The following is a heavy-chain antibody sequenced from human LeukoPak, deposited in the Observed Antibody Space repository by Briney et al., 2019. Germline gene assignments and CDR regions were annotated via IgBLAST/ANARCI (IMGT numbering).Heavy chain of an antibody. Sequence: SETLSLTCTVSGGSISSSSYYWSWIRQPPGKGLEWIGEINHSGSTNYNPSLKSRVTISVDTSKNQFSLKPSSVTAADTAVYYCARQGALAVAHPFDYWGQGTLVTVSS. CDR1: GGSISSSSYY. J-gene: IGHJ4*02. D-gene: IGHD6-19*01. CDR3: ARQGALAVAHPFDY. V-gene: IGHV4-39*01. CDR2: INHSGST.